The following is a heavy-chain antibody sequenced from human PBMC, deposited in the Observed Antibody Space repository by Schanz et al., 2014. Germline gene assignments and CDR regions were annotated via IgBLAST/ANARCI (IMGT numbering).Heavy chain of an antibody. CDR3: AMGYFGSPFDF. CDR1: GITFSDYA. Sequence: EVQLVESGGGLVQPGGSLRLSCAASGITFSDYAMSWVRQAPGKGLEWVSTIASGGSAYYADSVKGRLTISRDNSKNTLYLQMNSLRAEDTAVYYCAMGYFGSPFDFWGQGTLVTVSS. D-gene: IGHD3-9*01. J-gene: IGHJ4*02. CDR2: IASGGSA. V-gene: IGHV3-23*04.